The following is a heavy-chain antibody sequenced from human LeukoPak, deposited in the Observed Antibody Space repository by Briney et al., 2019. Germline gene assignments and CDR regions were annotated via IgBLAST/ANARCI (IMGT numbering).Heavy chain of an antibody. CDR3: ARGPYSYDSSGAFDI. D-gene: IGHD3-22*01. CDR1: GGSISSGGYS. Sequence: PSETLSLTCAVSGGSISSGGYSWSWIRQPPGKGLEWIGEINHSGSINYNPFLKSRVTISVDTSKNQFSLKLSSVTAADTAVYFCARGPYSYDSSGAFDIWGQGTMVTVSS. CDR2: INHSGSI. V-gene: IGHV4-30-2*01. J-gene: IGHJ3*02.